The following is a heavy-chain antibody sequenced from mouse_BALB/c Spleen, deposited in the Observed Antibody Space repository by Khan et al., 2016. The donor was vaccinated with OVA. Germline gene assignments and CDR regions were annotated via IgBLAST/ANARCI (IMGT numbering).Heavy chain of an antibody. Sequence: VQLKESGPGLVAPSQSLSITCNVSGFSLTNYDISWMRQTPGKGLEWLGVIWTGGGANYNSVFMSRLSITKDNSTSQVVLKMNSLQTDDKAISCCVRRGNYYGSFYWYFDDWGEGTTVTVSS. J-gene: IGHJ1*01. CDR1: GFSLTNYD. V-gene: IGHV2-9-2*01. CDR2: IWTGGGA. CDR3: VRRGNYYGSFYWYFDD. D-gene: IGHD1-1*01.